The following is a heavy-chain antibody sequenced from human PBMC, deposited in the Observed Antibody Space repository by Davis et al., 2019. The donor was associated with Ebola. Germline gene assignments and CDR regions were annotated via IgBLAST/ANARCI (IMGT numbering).Heavy chain of an antibody. V-gene: IGHV3-74*03. J-gene: IGHJ4*02. CDR3: ARDPLGGYGANYLDS. CDR1: GFTFSSYW. D-gene: IGHD4-23*01. CDR2: TNEDGSII. Sequence: GESLKISCAASGFTFSSYWMHWVRQAPGKGLVWVSRTNEDGSIISYADSVKGRFTISRDNSKNTLHLQMNSLRAEDTAVYYCARDPLGGYGANYLDSWGQGTLATVSS.